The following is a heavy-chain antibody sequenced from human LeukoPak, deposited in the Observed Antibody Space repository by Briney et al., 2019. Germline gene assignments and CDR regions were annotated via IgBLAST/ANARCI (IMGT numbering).Heavy chain of an antibody. CDR1: GFTFSSYA. D-gene: IGHD5/OR15-5a*01. CDR3: ARDRGYSVYDRPHFDY. J-gene: IGHJ4*02. V-gene: IGHV3-30-3*01. CDR2: ISYDGSNK. Sequence: GGSLRLSCAASGFTFSSYAMHWVRQAPGKGLEWVAVISYDGSNKYYADSVKGRFTISRDNSKNTLYLQMNSLRAEDTAVYYCARDRGYSVYDRPHFDYWGQGTLVTVSS.